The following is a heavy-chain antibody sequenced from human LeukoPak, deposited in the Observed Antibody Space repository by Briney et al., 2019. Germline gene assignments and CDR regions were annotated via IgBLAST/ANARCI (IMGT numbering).Heavy chain of an antibody. J-gene: IGHJ6*02. Sequence: SETLSLTCAVYGGSFSGYYWSWIRQPPGKGLEWIGEIKHSGSTNYNPSLKSRVTISVDTSKNQFSLKLSSVTAADTAVYYCASSLDGMDVWGQGTTVTVSS. CDR1: GGSFSGYY. CDR2: IKHSGST. V-gene: IGHV4-34*01. CDR3: ASSLDGMDV.